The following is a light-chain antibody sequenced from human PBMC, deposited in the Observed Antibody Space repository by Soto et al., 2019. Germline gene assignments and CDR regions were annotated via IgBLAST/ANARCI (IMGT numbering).Light chain of an antibody. J-gene: IGKJ4*01. CDR2: AAS. CDR3: QQSYSTPLT. V-gene: IGKV1-39*01. CDR1: QSISSY. Sequence: DVHITQSPASRSASVGNRVTITCRASQSISSYLNWYQQKPGKAPKLLIYAASSLQSGVPSRFSGSGSGTDFTITISSRQPEHFATYYCQQSYSTPLTFGGGTKVDIK.